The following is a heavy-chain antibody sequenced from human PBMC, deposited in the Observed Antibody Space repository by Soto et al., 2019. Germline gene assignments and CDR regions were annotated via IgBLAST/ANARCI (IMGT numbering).Heavy chain of an antibody. Sequence: QLQLQESGPGLVKPSETLSLTCNVSGGSVGSSSYYWGWIRQAPGKGLEWIVSTYYSAGTYYNPSLKSRVTPSMDASKNQFSLTVTSVTAADTAIYYCARHASRGYSSSWYFEDWGQGTPVTVSS. D-gene: IGHD6-13*01. CDR1: GGSVGSSSYY. V-gene: IGHV4-39*01. J-gene: IGHJ4*02. CDR2: TYYSAGT. CDR3: ARHASRGYSSSWYFED.